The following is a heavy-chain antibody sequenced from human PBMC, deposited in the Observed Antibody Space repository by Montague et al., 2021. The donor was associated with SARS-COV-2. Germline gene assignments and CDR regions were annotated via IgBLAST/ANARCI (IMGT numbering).Heavy chain of an antibody. V-gene: IGHV4-39*01. CDR3: ARQPRNYYDSGGYWALGDY. CDR2: MYYSGST. CDR1: GGSISSSTYY. J-gene: IGHJ4*02. Sequence: SETLSLTCTVSGGSISSSTYYWGWIRQPPGKGLEWIGSMYYSGSTYYNPFLKSRVTISVDTSKKQFSLKLSSVTAADTAVYYCARQPRNYYDSGGYWALGDYWGQGTLVTVSS. D-gene: IGHD3-10*01.